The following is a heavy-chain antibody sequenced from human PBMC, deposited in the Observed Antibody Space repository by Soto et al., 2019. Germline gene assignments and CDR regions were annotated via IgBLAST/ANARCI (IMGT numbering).Heavy chain of an antibody. CDR1: GFTFSSYS. CDR3: ARVRGVGALIDY. Sequence: EVQLVESGGGLVKPGGSLRLSCAASGFTFSSYSMNWVRQAPGKGLEWVSSISSSSSYIYYADSVKGRFTISRDNAKNSLYLQMNSLRAEDTAVYYCARVRGVGALIDYWGQGTLVTVSS. V-gene: IGHV3-21*01. CDR2: ISSSSSYI. J-gene: IGHJ4*02. D-gene: IGHD1-26*01.